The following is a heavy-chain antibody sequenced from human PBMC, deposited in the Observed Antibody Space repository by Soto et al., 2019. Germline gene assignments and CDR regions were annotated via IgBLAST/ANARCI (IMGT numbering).Heavy chain of an antibody. J-gene: IGHJ4*02. V-gene: IGHV1-69*01. D-gene: IGHD3-3*01. Sequence: SGKFSCNASGSTFSSYGISWVRQAPGQGLEWMGGIIPIFGTANYEQKFQGRVTITADESTSTAHMELSSLRPEDTAVYYCARWRQRTIFGVVIRYYHYWGQGSLVTVCS. CDR2: IIPIFGTA. CDR1: GSTFSSYG. CDR3: ARWRQRTIFGVVIRYYHY.